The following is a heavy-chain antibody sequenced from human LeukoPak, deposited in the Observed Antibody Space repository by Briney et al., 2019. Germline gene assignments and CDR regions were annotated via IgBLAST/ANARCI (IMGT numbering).Heavy chain of an antibody. Sequence: APVRLCCTASRYPFTPSGITWGRQSPGHGLEGRGWISAYNGNTNYAPKLQGRVTMTTDTSTSTAYMELRSLRSDDTAVYYCARDQGGSYGIALGYWGQGTLVTVSS. CDR1: RYPFTPSG. CDR2: ISAYNGNT. V-gene: IGHV1-18*01. D-gene: IGHD1-26*01. CDR3: ARDQGGSYGIALGY. J-gene: IGHJ4*02.